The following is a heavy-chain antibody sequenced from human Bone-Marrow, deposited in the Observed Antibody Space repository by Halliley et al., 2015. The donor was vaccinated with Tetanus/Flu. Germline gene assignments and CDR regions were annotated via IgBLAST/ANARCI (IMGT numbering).Heavy chain of an antibody. D-gene: IGHD6-19*01. Sequence: LSLTCAASGFSFSDYTMNWVRQAPGKGLEWVSSISSGSSYIYYADSVKGRFTISRDNAKNSLYLQINSLRADDTAVYYCARVKTPEGGWHYYYGLDVWGQGTTVTVSS. CDR1: GFSFSDYT. V-gene: IGHV3-21*01. CDR3: ARVKTPEGGWHYYYGLDV. CDR2: ISSGSSYI. J-gene: IGHJ6*02.